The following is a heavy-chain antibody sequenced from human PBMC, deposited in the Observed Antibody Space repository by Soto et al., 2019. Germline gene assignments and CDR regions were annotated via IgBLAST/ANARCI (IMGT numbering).Heavy chain of an antibody. CDR3: ARTLPSDGDYKGWFDP. CDR2: IIPIFGTA. Sequence: QVQLVQSGAEVKKPGSSVKVSCKASGGTFSSYAISWVRQAPGQGLEWMGGIIPIFGTANYAQKFQGRVTITADESTSTSYMELSSLRSEDKAVYYCARTLPSDGDYKGWFDPWGQGTLVTVSS. V-gene: IGHV1-69*01. CDR1: GGTFSSYA. D-gene: IGHD4-17*01. J-gene: IGHJ5*02.